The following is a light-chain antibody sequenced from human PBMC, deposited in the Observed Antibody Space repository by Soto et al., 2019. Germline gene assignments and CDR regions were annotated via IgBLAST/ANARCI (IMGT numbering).Light chain of an antibody. Sequence: QSVLTQSPSASASLGASVKLTCTLSSGHSSYAIAWHQQQPEKVPRYLMKLNSDGSHSKGDVIPDRVSGSSSGAERYLTISSLQSEDEADYYCQTWGTGIYWVFGGGTKLTVL. CDR2: LNSDGSH. CDR1: SGHSSYA. J-gene: IGLJ3*02. CDR3: QTWGTGIYWV. V-gene: IGLV4-69*01.